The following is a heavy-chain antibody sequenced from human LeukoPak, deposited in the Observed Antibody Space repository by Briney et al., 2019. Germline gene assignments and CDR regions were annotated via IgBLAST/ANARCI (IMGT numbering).Heavy chain of an antibody. CDR2: IYYSGST. Sequence: SETLSLTCTVSGGSISSGDYYWSWIRQPPGKGLEWIGYIYYSGSTYYSPSLKSRVTISVDTSKNQFSLKLSSVTAADTAVYYCATCSMVRGVITFDYWGQGTLVTVSS. CDR1: GGSISSGDYY. CDR3: ATCSMVRGVITFDY. V-gene: IGHV4-30-4*01. D-gene: IGHD3-10*01. J-gene: IGHJ4*02.